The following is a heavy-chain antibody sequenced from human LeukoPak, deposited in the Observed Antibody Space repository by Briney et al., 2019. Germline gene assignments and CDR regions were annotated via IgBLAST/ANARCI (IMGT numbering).Heavy chain of an antibody. D-gene: IGHD6-13*01. CDR1: GYTFTSYD. V-gene: IGHV1-69*13. Sequence: GASVKVSCKASGYTFTSYDINWVRQAPGQGLEWMGGIIPIFGTANYAQKFQGRVTITADESTSTAYMELSSLRSEDTAVYYCAREGYSSSWPYYYGMDVWGQGTTVTVSS. CDR2: IIPIFGTA. J-gene: IGHJ6*02. CDR3: AREGYSSSWPYYYGMDV.